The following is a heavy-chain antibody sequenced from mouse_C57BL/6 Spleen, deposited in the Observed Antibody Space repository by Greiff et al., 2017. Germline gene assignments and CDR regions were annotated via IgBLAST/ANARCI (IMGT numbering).Heavy chain of an antibody. Sequence: QVQLQQPGAELVKPGASVKLSCKASGYTFTSYWMHWVKQRPGRGLEWIGMIHPNSGSTNYNEKYKSKATLTVDKSSNTAYMQLSSLKSEDSAVYYCAKRATVVAIDYWGQGTTLTVSS. CDR1: GYTFTSYW. CDR2: IHPNSGST. J-gene: IGHJ2*01. V-gene: IGHV1-64*01. CDR3: AKRATVVAIDY. D-gene: IGHD1-1*01.